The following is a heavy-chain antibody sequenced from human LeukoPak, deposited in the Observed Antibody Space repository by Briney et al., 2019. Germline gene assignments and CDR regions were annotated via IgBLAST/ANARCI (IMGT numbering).Heavy chain of an antibody. CDR1: GYTFDENH. Sequence: RASVKVSCKASGYTFDENHIHWVRQAPGQGPGWMGWINPKSGATDSAQQFQGRLTMTRGTSIDTASMDLSGLRLDDTGIYYCARAGDESTGHYDSLHFWGQGTMVTVSS. D-gene: IGHD2-8*02. V-gene: IGHV1-2*02. J-gene: IGHJ3*01. CDR3: ARAGDESTGHYDSLHF. CDR2: INPKSGAT.